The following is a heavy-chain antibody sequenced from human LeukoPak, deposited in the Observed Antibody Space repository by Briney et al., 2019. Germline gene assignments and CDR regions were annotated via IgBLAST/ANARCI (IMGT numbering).Heavy chain of an antibody. Sequence: ASVKVSCKTSGYNFNRYAITWVRQAPGQGLEWMGWVSTSNGDTNYADTFQGRVTMTTDSVTKRAYLELRRLRSGDTAIYFCARVSDTSMVTPGFDSWGQGTLVTVSS. CDR1: GYNFNRYA. V-gene: IGHV1-18*01. CDR2: VSTSNGDT. J-gene: IGHJ4*02. D-gene: IGHD5-18*01. CDR3: ARVSDTSMVTPGFDS.